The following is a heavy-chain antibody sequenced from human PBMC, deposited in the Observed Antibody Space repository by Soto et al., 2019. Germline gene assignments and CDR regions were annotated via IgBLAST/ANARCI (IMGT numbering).Heavy chain of an antibody. CDR1: GGSISSYY. CDR3: ARRNPSSPYFDY. J-gene: IGHJ4*02. Sequence: PSETLSLTCTVSGGSISSYYWSWIRQPPGKGLEWIGNIYYTGTTYYNPSLKSPVIMSVDTSKNQFSLELNSVTAADTAVYYCARRNPSSPYFDYWGRGTLVTVSS. CDR2: IYYTGTT. V-gene: IGHV4-59*08. D-gene: IGHD4-4*01.